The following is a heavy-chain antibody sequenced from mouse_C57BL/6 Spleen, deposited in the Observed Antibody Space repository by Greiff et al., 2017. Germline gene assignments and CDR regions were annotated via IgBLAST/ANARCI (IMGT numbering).Heavy chain of an antibody. CDR2: INPNNGGT. Sequence: VQLQQSGPELVKPGASVKISCKASGYTFTDYYMNWVKQSHGKSLEWIGDINPNNGGTSYNQKFKGKATLTVDKSSSTAYMELRSLTSEDSAVYYCARRATVVATPFAYWGQGTTLTVSS. CDR3: ARRATVVATPFAY. J-gene: IGHJ2*01. D-gene: IGHD1-1*01. V-gene: IGHV1-26*01. CDR1: GYTFTDYY.